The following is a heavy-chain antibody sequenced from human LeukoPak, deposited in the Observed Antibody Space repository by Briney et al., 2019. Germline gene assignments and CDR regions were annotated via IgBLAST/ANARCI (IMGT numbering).Heavy chain of an antibody. D-gene: IGHD3/OR15-3a*01. CDR3: ARQTGSGLFILP. V-gene: IGHV4-39*01. J-gene: IGHJ4*02. CDR2: IYYSGNT. Sequence: SETLSLTCTVSGGSIRSSSYYWGWIRQPPGKGLEWIGSIYYSGNTYYNASLKSQVSISIGTSKNQFSLRLTSVTAADTAVYYCARQTGSGLFILPGGQGTVVTVSS. CDR1: GGSIRSSSYY.